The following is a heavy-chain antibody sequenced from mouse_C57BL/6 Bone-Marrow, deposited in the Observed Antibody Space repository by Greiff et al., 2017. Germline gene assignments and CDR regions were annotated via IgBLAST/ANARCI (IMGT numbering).Heavy chain of an antibody. CDR1: GYTFTSYW. Sequence: VQLQQPGAELVKPGASVKLSCKASGYTFTSYWMQWVKQRPGQGLEWIGEIYPSDGYTNYNQKFKGKATLTDDTSSSTAYMQLSSLTSEDSAVYYCASGEYDLGDYWGQGTTLTVSS. D-gene: IGHD2-4*01. CDR3: ASGEYDLGDY. J-gene: IGHJ2*01. V-gene: IGHV1-50*01. CDR2: IYPSDGYT.